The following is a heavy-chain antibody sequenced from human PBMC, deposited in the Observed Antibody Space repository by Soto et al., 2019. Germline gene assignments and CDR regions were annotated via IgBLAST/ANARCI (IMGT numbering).Heavy chain of an antibody. CDR1: GYTFTNYG. Sequence: QVQLVQSGAEVKKPGASVKVSCKASGYTFTNYGISWVRQAPGQGLEWRGWINTYNGNTNHAQKLQGRVTMTTDTSTSTAYMDLRSLRSDDTAVYYCARGVGSGTYYNQYDWFDPWGQGTLVTVSS. V-gene: IGHV1-18*01. D-gene: IGHD3-10*01. J-gene: IGHJ5*02. CDR2: INTYNGNT. CDR3: ARGVGSGTYYNQYDWFDP.